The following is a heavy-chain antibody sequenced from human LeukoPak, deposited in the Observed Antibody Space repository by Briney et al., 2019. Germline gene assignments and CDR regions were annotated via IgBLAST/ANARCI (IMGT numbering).Heavy chain of an antibody. CDR3: ARGGGYASPIGY. CDR2: IYHSGST. V-gene: IGHV4-59*01. J-gene: IGHJ4*02. D-gene: IGHD5-12*01. Sequence: SETLSLTCTLSGGSISTYYWSWMRQPPGKGLEWIGYIYHSGSTNYNPSLKSRVTISVDTSKDQFSLKLSSVTAADTAVYYCARGGGYASPIGYWGQGALVSVSS. CDR1: GGSISTYY.